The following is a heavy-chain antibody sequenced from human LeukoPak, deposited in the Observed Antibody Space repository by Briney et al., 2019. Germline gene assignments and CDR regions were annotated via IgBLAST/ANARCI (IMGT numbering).Heavy chain of an antibody. D-gene: IGHD3-16*02. J-gene: IGHJ3*02. CDR2: IYYSGST. CDR1: GGSISSYY. V-gene: IGHV4-39*01. CDR3: ARVPTRDVWGSYRYSPNAFDI. Sequence: SETLSLTCTVSGGSISSYYWGWIRQPPGKGLEWIGSIYYSGSTYYNPSLKSRVTISVDTSKNQFSLKLSSVTAADTAVYYCARVPTRDVWGSYRYSPNAFDIWGQGTMVTVSS.